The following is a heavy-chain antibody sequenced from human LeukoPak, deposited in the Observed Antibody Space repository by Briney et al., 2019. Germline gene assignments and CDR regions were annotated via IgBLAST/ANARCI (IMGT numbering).Heavy chain of an antibody. D-gene: IGHD1-14*01. J-gene: IGHJ4*02. CDR2: IYYSGST. CDR3: ARVGTTGASPYFDY. Sequence: SQTLSLTCTVSGGSISSGDYYWSWIRQPPGKGLEWIGYIYYSGSTYYNPSLKSRVTISVDTSKNQFSLKLSSVTAADTAVYYCARVGTTGASPYFDYWGQGTLVTVSS. CDR1: GGSISSGDYY. V-gene: IGHV4-30-4*01.